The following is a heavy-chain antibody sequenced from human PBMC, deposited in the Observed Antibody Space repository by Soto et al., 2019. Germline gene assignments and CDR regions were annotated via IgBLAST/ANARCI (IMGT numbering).Heavy chain of an antibody. V-gene: IGHV4-30-2*01. J-gene: IGHJ5*02. Sequence: QLQLQESGSGLVKPSQTLSLTCAVSGGSISSGGYSWSWIRQPPGKGLECIGYIYHSGSTYYNPPRTSRVTISVVRSKNQFPLKLSSVAAGDTAGYYCAGVPRPWGQGTLVTVSS. CDR1: GGSISSGGYS. CDR3: AGVPRP. CDR2: IYHSGST.